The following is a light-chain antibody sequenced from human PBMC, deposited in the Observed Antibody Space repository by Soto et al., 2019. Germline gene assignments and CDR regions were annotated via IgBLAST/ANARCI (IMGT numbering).Light chain of an antibody. CDR3: QQYGSSPPYT. V-gene: IGKV3-20*01. CDR1: QSVSSRY. CDR2: GAS. J-gene: IGKJ2*01. Sequence: EIVLTQSPGTLSLSPGERATLSCRASQSVSSRYLAWYLQKPGQAPRLLIYGASSRATGIPDRFSGSGSGTDFTLTISRLEPGDFAVYYCQQYGSSPPYTFGQGTKLEIK.